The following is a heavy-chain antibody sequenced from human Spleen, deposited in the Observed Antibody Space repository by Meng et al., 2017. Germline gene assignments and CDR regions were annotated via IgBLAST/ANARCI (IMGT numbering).Heavy chain of an antibody. CDR3: ARDDSSGYSFDN. CDR2: IGHSGIT. CDR1: GGSISTSGYY. V-gene: IGHV4-39*07. D-gene: IGHD3-22*01. Sequence: QPQLQESGPGLVKPSEALSPTCSVPGGSISTSGYYWGWIRQPPGKGLEWIGSIGHSGITYYNPSLKTRVSISVDTSKKQFSLQLNSVTAADTAVYYCARDDSSGYSFDNWGQGTLVTVSS. J-gene: IGHJ4*02.